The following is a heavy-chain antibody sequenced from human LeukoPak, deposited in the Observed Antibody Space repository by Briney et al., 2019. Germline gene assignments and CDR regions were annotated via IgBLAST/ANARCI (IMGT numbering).Heavy chain of an antibody. Sequence: SETLSLTCAVYGGSFSGYYWSWIRQPPGKGLEWIGEINHSGSTNYNPSLRSRVTISVDTSKNQFSLKLSSVTAADTAVYYCARAKKRSGRSRNFYLDVWGKGTTVTVSS. CDR2: INHSGST. D-gene: IGHD1-26*01. J-gene: IGHJ6*03. V-gene: IGHV4-34*01. CDR1: GGSFSGYY. CDR3: ARAKKRSGRSRNFYLDV.